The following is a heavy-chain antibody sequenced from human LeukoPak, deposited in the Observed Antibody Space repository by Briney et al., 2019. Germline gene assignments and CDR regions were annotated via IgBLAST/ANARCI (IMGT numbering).Heavy chain of an antibody. CDR3: ARDLASAAAGTGVVGY. J-gene: IGHJ4*02. CDR2: INHSGST. D-gene: IGHD6-13*01. CDR1: GGSFSGYY. Sequence: SETLSLTCAVYGGSFSGYYWSWIRQPPGKGLEWIGEINHSGSTNYNPSLKSRVTISVDTSKNQFSLKLSSVTAADTAVYYCARDLASAAAGTGVVGYWGQGTLVTVSS. V-gene: IGHV4-34*01.